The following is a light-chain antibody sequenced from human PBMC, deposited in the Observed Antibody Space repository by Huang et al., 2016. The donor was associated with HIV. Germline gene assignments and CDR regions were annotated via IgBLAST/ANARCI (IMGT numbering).Light chain of an antibody. CDR3: QQYNTFT. Sequence: DIQMTQSPSTLSAAIGDRVTITCRASQSVSTRLAWYQQKPGKAPRLLIQEASSLESGVPSLFSGSGSGTEFTLTISSLQPDDSATYSCQQYNTFTFGPGTKVDI. V-gene: IGKV1-5*03. CDR1: QSVSTR. J-gene: IGKJ3*01. CDR2: EAS.